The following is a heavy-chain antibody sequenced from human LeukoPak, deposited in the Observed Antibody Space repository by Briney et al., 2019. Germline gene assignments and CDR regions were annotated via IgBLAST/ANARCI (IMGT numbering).Heavy chain of an antibody. CDR1: GITLSNYG. J-gene: IGHJ4*02. CDR2: ISDSGGGT. D-gene: IGHD5-18*01. V-gene: IGHV3-23*01. Sequence: GGSLRLSCAVSGITLSNYGMSWVRQAPGKGLEWVAGISDSGGGTNYADSVKGRFTISRDNPKNTLYLQMNSLRAEDTAVYYCAKDMGYSYGYGDHWGQGTLVTVSS. CDR3: AKDMGYSYGYGDH.